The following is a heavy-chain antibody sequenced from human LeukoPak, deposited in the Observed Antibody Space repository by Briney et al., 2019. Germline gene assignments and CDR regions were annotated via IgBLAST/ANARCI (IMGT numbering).Heavy chain of an antibody. V-gene: IGHV3-7*01. CDR3: AREAGYCSGGSCYGNYAFDI. CDR2: IKQDGSEK. CDR1: GFTFSSYW. J-gene: IGHJ3*02. D-gene: IGHD2-15*01. Sequence: GGSLRLSCAASGFTFSSYWMSWVRQAPGKGLEWVANIKQDGSEKYYVDSVKGRFTISRDNAKNSLYLQMNSLRAEDTAVYYCAREAGYCSGGSCYGNYAFDIWGQGTMVNVSS.